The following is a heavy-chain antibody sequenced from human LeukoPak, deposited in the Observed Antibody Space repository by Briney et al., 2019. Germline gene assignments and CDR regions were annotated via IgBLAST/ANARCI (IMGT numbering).Heavy chain of an antibody. CDR2: INAGNGNT. CDR3: ARLQTTTYYYDSSGYQYYFDY. D-gene: IGHD3-22*01. V-gene: IGHV1-3*01. J-gene: IGHJ4*02. Sequence: ASVKVSCKASGGTFSSYAISWVRQAPGQRLEWMGWINAGNGNTKYTQKFQGRVTITRDTSASTAYMELSSLRSEDTAVYYCARLQTTTYYYDSSGYQYYFDYWGQGTLVTVSS. CDR1: GGTFSSYA.